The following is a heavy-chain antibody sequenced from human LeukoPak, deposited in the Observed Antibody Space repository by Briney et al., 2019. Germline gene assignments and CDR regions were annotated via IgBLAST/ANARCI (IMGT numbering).Heavy chain of an antibody. D-gene: IGHD2-15*01. V-gene: IGHV4-59*01. Sequence: PSETLSLTCTVSGGSISSYYWSWIRQPPGKGLEWIGYIYYSGSTNYNPSLKSRVTISVDTSKNQFSLKLSSVTAADTAVYYCARVSGVVVVAATDYYMDVWGKGTTVTVSS. CDR3: ARVSGVVVVAATDYYMDV. CDR2: IYYSGST. J-gene: IGHJ6*03. CDR1: GGSISSYY.